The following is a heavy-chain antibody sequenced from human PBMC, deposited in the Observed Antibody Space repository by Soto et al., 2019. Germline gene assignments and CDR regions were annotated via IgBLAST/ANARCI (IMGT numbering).Heavy chain of an antibody. CDR2: INPGGGAT. CDR3: AKDGEAGYFDWLIPDEQYDY. CDR1: GYIFTNFY. V-gene: IGHV1-46*01. Sequence: GASVKVSCKASGYIFTNFYIYWVRQAPGQGLEYIGIINPGGGATDYAQKFQGRVTMTRDTSTSTVYMELSSLTYEDTAVYYCAKDGEAGYFDWLIPDEQYDYWGQGTLVTVSS. D-gene: IGHD3-9*01. J-gene: IGHJ4*02.